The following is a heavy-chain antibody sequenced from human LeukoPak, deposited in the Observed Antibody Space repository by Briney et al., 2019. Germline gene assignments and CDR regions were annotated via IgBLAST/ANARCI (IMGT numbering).Heavy chain of an antibody. D-gene: IGHD6-13*01. CDR1: GYSISSGYY. Sequence: SETLSLTCAVSGYSISSGYYWGWIRQPPRKGLEWIGSIYHNGNTYYNPSPKSRVTISVDTSKNEFSLKLSSVTAADTAVYYCARAYHSSWYLNWFDPWGQGTLVTVSS. CDR2: IYHNGNT. V-gene: IGHV4-38-2*01. CDR3: ARAYHSSWYLNWFDP. J-gene: IGHJ5*02.